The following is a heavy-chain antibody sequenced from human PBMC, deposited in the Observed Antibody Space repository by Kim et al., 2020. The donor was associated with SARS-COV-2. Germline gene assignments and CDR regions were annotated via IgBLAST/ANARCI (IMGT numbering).Heavy chain of an antibody. Sequence: SETLSLTCAVYGGSFSGYYWSWIRQPPGKGLEWIGEINHSGSTNYNPSLKSRVTISIDTSKNQFSLKLSSVTAADTAVYYCARGRGTIFGVVIIRGWFDPWGQGTLVTVSS. V-gene: IGHV4-34*01. CDR2: INHSGST. J-gene: IGHJ5*02. D-gene: IGHD3-3*01. CDR1: GGSFSGYY. CDR3: ARGRGTIFGVVIIRGWFDP.